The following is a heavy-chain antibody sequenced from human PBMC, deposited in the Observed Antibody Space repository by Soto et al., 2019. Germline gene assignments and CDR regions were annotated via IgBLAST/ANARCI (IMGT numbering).Heavy chain of an antibody. Sequence: SETLSLTCTVSGGSISSYYWSWIRQPPGKGLEWIGYIYYSGSTNYNPSLKSRVTISVDTSKNQFSLKLSSVTAADTAVYYCARGIAAAGTWYFQHWGQGTLVTVSS. CDR3: ARGIAAAGTWYFQH. CDR1: GGSISSYY. D-gene: IGHD6-13*01. V-gene: IGHV4-59*08. CDR2: IYYSGST. J-gene: IGHJ1*01.